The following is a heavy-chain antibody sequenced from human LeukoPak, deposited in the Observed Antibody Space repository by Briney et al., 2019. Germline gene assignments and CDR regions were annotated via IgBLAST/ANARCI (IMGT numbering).Heavy chain of an antibody. D-gene: IGHD3-10*01. CDR3: ARDSLSRYYYGSGSYFDY. CDR1: GFTFSDYY. Sequence: GGSLRLSCAASGFTFSDYYMSWIRQAPGEGLEWVSYISSSGSTIYYADSVKGRFTISRDNAKNSLYLQMNSLRAEDTAVYYCARDSLSRYYYGSGSYFDYWGQGTLVTVSS. CDR2: ISSSGSTI. V-gene: IGHV3-11*01. J-gene: IGHJ4*02.